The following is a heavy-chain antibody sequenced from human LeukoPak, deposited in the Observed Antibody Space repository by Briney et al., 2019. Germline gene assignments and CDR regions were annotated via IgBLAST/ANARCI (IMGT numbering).Heavy chain of an antibody. CDR2: INHNSGGT. Sequence: VSVTVSCKASGYTFTGYYMHWERQAPGQGLEWMGWINHNSGGTNYAQKFQGRVTMTRDTSISTAYMELSRLRSDDTAVYYCARDLVGYCSSTSCSPRPQNWFDPWGQGTLVTVSS. D-gene: IGHD2-2*01. J-gene: IGHJ5*02. V-gene: IGHV1-2*02. CDR1: GYTFTGYY. CDR3: ARDLVGYCSSTSCSPRPQNWFDP.